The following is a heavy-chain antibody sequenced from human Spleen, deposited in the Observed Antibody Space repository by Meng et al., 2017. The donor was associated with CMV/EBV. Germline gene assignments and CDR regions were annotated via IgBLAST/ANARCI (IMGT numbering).Heavy chain of an antibody. Sequence: ASVKVSCKASGYSFTDFYIHWVRQAPGHGLEWMGWINPNSGAANYAQRFQGRVTLTRDTSISTSYMELSRLTSGDTAVYYCARGGWGRTYGPVDTWGQGTLVTVSS. J-gene: IGHJ5*02. V-gene: IGHV1-2*02. CDR1: GYSFTDFY. CDR3: ARGGWGRTYGPVDT. CDR2: INPNSGAA. D-gene: IGHD2-21*02.